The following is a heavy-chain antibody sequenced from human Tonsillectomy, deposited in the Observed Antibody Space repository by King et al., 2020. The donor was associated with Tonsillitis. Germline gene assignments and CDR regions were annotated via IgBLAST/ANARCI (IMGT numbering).Heavy chain of an antibody. CDR1: GFTFSSYW. Sequence: VQLVESGGGLVQPGGSLRLSCAASGFTFSSYWMHWVRQAPGKGLVWVSRINSDGSSTSYADSVKGRFTISRDNAKNTLFLQMNSLRAEDTAVYYCARAVRGSYLFDYWGQGTLVTVSS. CDR2: INSDGSST. J-gene: IGHJ4*02. D-gene: IGHD1-26*01. V-gene: IGHV3-74*01. CDR3: ARAVRGSYLFDY.